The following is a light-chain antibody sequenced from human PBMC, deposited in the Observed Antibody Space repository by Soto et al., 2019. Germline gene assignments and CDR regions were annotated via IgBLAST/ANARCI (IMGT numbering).Light chain of an antibody. V-gene: IGKV3-20*01. Sequence: EIVLTQSPGTLSLSPGERATLSCRASQSISSSYLAWYQQRPGQAPRLLIYGASSRATGITDRFSGSGSGTDFTLTISRLEHEDFAVYFCQQDGSSPRKFGQGTKVEVK. J-gene: IGKJ1*01. CDR2: GAS. CDR1: QSISSSY. CDR3: QQDGSSPRK.